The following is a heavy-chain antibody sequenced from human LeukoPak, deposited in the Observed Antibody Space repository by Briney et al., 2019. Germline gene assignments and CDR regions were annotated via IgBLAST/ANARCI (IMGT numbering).Heavy chain of an antibody. J-gene: IGHJ3*02. CDR3: ARTYYYGSGTTTGHAFDI. V-gene: IGHV4-39*01. Sequence: SETLSLTCTVSGGSISSNSHYWCWIRQPPWKWLEWIGSIYYSGITNYNPSLKSRVTIFVDTSKNQFSLKLSSVTAADTAVYYCARTYYYGSGTTTGHAFDIWGQGTMVTVSS. CDR2: IYYSGIT. D-gene: IGHD3-10*01. CDR1: GGSISSNSHY.